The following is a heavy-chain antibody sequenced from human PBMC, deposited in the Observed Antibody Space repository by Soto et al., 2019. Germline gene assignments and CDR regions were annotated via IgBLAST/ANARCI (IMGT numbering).Heavy chain of an antibody. CDR3: ARRPEYCSGGSCYSFDY. CDR1: GYTFTSYG. CDR2: ISAYNGNT. V-gene: IGHV1-18*01. D-gene: IGHD2-15*01. Sequence: ASVKVSCKASGYTFTSYGISWVRQAPGQGLEWMGWISAYNGNTNYAQKLQGRVTMTTDTSTSTAYMELRSLRSDDTAVYYCARRPEYCSGGSCYSFDYWGQGTLVTVSS. J-gene: IGHJ4*02.